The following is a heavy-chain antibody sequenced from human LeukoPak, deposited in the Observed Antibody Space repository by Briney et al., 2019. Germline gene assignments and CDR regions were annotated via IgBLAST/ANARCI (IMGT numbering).Heavy chain of an antibody. CDR1: GFTFSSYA. V-gene: IGHV3-30-3*02. J-gene: IGHJ4*02. CDR2: ISYDGSTK. Sequence: GGSLRLSCAASGFTFSSYAIHWVRQAPGKGLEWVALISYDGSTKYSTDSVKGRFTISRDNSKNTLYLQMNSLRAEDTAVYYCAKDLSGGNFDYWGQGTLVTVSS. D-gene: IGHD3-10*01. CDR3: AKDLSGGNFDY.